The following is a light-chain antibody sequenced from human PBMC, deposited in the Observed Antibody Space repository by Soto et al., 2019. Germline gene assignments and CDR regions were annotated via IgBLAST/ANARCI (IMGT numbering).Light chain of an antibody. J-gene: IGKJ2*01. CDR1: QSISSW. V-gene: IGKV1-5*01. CDR3: QQYNSYSRT. Sequence: DIQMTQSPSTLSASVGDRVTITCRASQSISSWLAWYQQKPGKAPKLLIYDASRWESGVPSRFSGSGSGTEFTLTISSLQPDDFAAYYCQQYNSYSRTFGQGTKLEIK. CDR2: DAS.